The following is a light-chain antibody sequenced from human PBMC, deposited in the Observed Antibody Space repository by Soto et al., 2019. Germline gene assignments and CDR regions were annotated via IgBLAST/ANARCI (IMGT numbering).Light chain of an antibody. CDR1: QSISSY. CDR2: AAS. Sequence: DIQMTQSPSSLSASVGDRVTITCRASQSISSYLNWYQQKPGKAPKLLINAASSLQSGVPPRFSGSGSGTDFTLTISSRQPEDFATYYCQQSYSTPLTFGGGTKVEIK. CDR3: QQSYSTPLT. V-gene: IGKV1-39*01. J-gene: IGKJ4*01.